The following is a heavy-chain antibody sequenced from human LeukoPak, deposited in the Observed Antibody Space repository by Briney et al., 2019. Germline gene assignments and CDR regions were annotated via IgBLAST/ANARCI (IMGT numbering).Heavy chain of an antibody. V-gene: IGHV4-34*01. CDR3: ARDEVTGDAFDI. Sequence: SETLSLTCAVYGGSFSGYYWSWIRQPPGKGLEWIGEINHSGSTNYNPSLKSRVTISVDTSKNQFSLKLSSVTAADTAVYYCARDEVTGDAFDIWGQGTMVTVSS. CDR1: GGSFSGYY. D-gene: IGHD5-18*01. J-gene: IGHJ3*02. CDR2: INHSGST.